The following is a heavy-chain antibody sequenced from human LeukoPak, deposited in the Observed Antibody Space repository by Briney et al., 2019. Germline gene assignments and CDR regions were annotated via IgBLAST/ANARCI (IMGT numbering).Heavy chain of an antibody. CDR3: ARSGATAMVTPGAY. CDR2: IYPGDSDT. J-gene: IGHJ4*02. D-gene: IGHD5-18*01. CDR1: GYSFTSYW. V-gene: IGHV5-51*01. Sequence: HGESLKISCKGSGYSFTSYWIGWVRQVPGKGLEWMGIIYPGDSDTRYSPSFQGQVTISADKSISTAYLQWSSLKASDTAMYHCARSGATAMVTPGAYWGQGTLVTVSS.